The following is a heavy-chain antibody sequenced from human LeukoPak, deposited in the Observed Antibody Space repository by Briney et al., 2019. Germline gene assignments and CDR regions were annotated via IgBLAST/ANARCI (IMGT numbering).Heavy chain of an antibody. D-gene: IGHD3-22*01. V-gene: IGHV1-46*01. Sequence: ASVKVSCKASGYTFTSHYMHWVRQAPGQGLEWMGIINPSGGSTSYAQKFQGRVTMTRDTSTSTVYMELSSLRSEDTAVYYCARGRNYYDSRGPRYTWFAPWGQGPLVTVPS. CDR1: GYTFTSHY. J-gene: IGHJ5*02. CDR3: ARGRNYYDSRGPRYTWFAP. CDR2: INPSGGST.